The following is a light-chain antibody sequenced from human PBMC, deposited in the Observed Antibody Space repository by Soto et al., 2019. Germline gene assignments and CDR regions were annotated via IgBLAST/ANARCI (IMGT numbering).Light chain of an antibody. V-gene: IGLV1-40*01. CDR3: QSYDTNLSGVSV. J-gene: IGLJ1*01. CDR1: SSNIGAGFD. Sequence: QSVLTQSPSVSGAPGQRVSISCTGTSSNIGAGFDVHWYQQLPATAPKLLIYGNNNRPSGVPDRFSGSKSGTSASLAITGLQAEDEDDYYCQSYDTNLSGVSVFGTGTKVTVL. CDR2: GNN.